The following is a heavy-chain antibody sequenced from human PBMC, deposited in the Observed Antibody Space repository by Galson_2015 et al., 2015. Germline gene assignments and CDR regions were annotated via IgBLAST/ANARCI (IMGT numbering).Heavy chain of an antibody. CDR1: GGTFNTYA. Sequence: SVKVSCKASGGTFNTYAISWVRQAPGQGLEWMGGIVPGFGTASYAQKFQGRAMITADQSTSTSYMELSSLRSEDTALYFCASSSPGTFPYYYYYMAVWGKGTTVTVYS. CDR3: ASSSPGTFPYYYYYMAV. V-gene: IGHV1-69*13. CDR2: IVPGFGTA. D-gene: IGHD2/OR15-2a*01. J-gene: IGHJ6*03.